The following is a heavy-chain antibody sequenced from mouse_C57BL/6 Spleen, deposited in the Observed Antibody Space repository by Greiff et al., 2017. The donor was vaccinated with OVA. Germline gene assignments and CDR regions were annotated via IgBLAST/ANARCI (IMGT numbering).Heavy chain of an antibody. Sequence: EVKLLESGPGLVKPSQSLSLTCSVTGYSITSGYYWNWIRQFPGNKLEWMGYISYDGSNNYNPSLKNRISITRDTSKNQFFLKLNSVTTEDTATYYCARAFWHPYAMDYWGQGTSVTVSS. J-gene: IGHJ4*01. V-gene: IGHV3-6*01. D-gene: IGHD3-1*01. CDR1: GYSITSGYY. CDR2: ISYDGSN. CDR3: ARAFWHPYAMDY.